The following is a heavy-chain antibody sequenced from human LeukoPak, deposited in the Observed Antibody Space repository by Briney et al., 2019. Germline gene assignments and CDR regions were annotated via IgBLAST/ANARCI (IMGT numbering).Heavy chain of an antibody. V-gene: IGHV2-5*02. Sequence: SGPTLVKPTQTLTLTCTFSGFSLRTSGVGVGWIRQPPGKALEWLGLICWDDDKRYTPSLKSRLTITKDTSKNQVVLTMTTMDPVDTATYYCAHRPRSYGGARFDPWGQGTLVTVSS. D-gene: IGHD4-23*01. CDR2: ICWDDDK. CDR1: GFSLRTSGVG. J-gene: IGHJ5*02. CDR3: AHRPRSYGGARFDP.